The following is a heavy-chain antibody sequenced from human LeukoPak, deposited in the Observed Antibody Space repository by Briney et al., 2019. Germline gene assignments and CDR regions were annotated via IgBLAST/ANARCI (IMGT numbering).Heavy chain of an antibody. CDR1: GFTFSSYS. CDR2: ISSSSSYI. CDR3: ARAQTPYYYDSSGYYYDY. J-gene: IGHJ4*02. V-gene: IGHV3-21*01. Sequence: GGSLRLSCAASGFTFSSYSMNWVRQAPGKGLEWVSSISSSSSYIYYADSVKGRFTISRDNAKNSLYLQMNSLRAEDTAVYYCARAQTPYYYDSSGYYYDYWGQGTLVTVSS. D-gene: IGHD3-22*01.